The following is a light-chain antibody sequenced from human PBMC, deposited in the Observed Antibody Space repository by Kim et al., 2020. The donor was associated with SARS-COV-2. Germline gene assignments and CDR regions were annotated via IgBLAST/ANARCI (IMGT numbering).Light chain of an antibody. CDR3: SAWDSSLNAWV. Sequence: RQTAKHTRTGTSNNVGDQAASWLQLQQGHPPQLLSARINLRPSGISARFSASRSGNTASLTITGLQPEDEADYYCSAWDSSLNAWVFGGGTQLTVL. J-gene: IGLJ3*02. V-gene: IGLV10-54*04. CDR1: SNNVGDQA. CDR2: RIN.